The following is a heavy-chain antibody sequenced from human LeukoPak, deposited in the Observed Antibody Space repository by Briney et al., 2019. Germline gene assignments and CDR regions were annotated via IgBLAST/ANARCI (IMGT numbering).Heavy chain of an antibody. Sequence: GGSLRLSCADSGFTFSNYAMHWVRQTPGKGLEWVAVISYDGSTKYYADSVKGRFIISRDNSKNTLYLQMNTLRPEDTAVYYCARWAMDCGMDVWGQGTTVTVSS. CDR1: GFTFSNYA. CDR3: ARWAMDCGMDV. CDR2: ISYDGSTK. J-gene: IGHJ6*02. V-gene: IGHV3-30-3*01.